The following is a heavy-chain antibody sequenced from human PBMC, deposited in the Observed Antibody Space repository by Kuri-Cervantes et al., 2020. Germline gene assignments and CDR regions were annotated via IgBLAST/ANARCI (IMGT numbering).Heavy chain of an antibody. Sequence: GESLKISCAASGFTFSSYAMSWVRQAPGKGLEWVSASSGSGGSTYYADSVKGRFTISRDNSKNTLYLQMNSLRAEDTAVYYCAKDRNPTIFGVVIGFGFDPWGQGTLVTVSS. CDR1: GFTFSSYA. V-gene: IGHV3-23*01. J-gene: IGHJ5*02. CDR2: SSGSGGST. D-gene: IGHD3-3*01. CDR3: AKDRNPTIFGVVIGFGFDP.